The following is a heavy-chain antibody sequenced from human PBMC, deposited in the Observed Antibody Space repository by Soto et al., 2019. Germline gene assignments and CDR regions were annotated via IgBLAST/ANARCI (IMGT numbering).Heavy chain of an antibody. J-gene: IGHJ5*02. Sequence: SVKVSCKDSGGTCSIYAISCVRQAPLQGLEWMGGIIPIFGTANYAQKFQGRVTITADESTSTAYMELSSLRSEDTAVYYCARVPTFGTPLAPNWFGPWGQGTLVTVSS. CDR3: ARVPTFGTPLAPNWFGP. V-gene: IGHV1-69*13. CDR1: GGTCSIYA. D-gene: IGHD3-16*01. CDR2: IIPIFGTA.